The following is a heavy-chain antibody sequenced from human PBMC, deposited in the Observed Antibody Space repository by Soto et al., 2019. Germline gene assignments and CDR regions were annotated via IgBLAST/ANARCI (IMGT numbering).Heavy chain of an antibody. Sequence: EVQLVESGGGLVKPGGSLRLSCAASGFTFSSYSMNWVRQAPGKGLEWVSSISSGSTYIFYGDSVRGRFTISRDNAKNSLYLQMNNPRAEDTAVYYCARVSVHYSSGWNAVDMWCLGTMVTVSS. CDR2: ISSGSTYI. D-gene: IGHD3-22*01. CDR1: GFTFSSYS. CDR3: ARVSVHYSSGWNAVDM. V-gene: IGHV3-21*01. J-gene: IGHJ3*02.